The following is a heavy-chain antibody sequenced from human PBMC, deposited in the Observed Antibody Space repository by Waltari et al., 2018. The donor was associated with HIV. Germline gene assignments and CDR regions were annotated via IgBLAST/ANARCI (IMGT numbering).Heavy chain of an antibody. CDR3: ARGGPGYHYGMDV. CDR2: TNPNSENT. J-gene: IGHJ6*02. Sequence: QVQLVQSGAEVKKPGASVKVSCKASGYTFTTYDNNWVRQATGQGLEWMGCTNPNSENTPYAQKFQGRVTMTINNSIRTAYMELSSLRSEYTAVYYCARGGPGYHYGMDVWGQGTTVTVSS. V-gene: IGHV1-8*01. CDR1: GYTFTTYD.